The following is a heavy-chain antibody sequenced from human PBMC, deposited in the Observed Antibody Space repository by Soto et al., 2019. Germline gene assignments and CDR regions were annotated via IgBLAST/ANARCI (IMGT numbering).Heavy chain of an antibody. Sequence: SETLSLTCTVSGGSISSGDYYWSWIRQPPEKGLEWIEYIYYSGSTYYNTSLKSRVTISVDTSKNQFSLKLSTVTAADTAVYYCARVPTYYYGSGSRDYWGQGTLVTVSS. CDR3: ARVPTYYYGSGSRDY. D-gene: IGHD3-10*01. CDR2: IYYSGST. J-gene: IGHJ4*02. V-gene: IGHV4-30-4*01. CDR1: GGSISSGDYY.